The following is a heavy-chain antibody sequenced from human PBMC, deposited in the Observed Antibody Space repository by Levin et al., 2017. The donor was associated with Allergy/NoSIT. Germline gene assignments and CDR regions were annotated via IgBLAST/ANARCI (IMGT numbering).Heavy chain of an antibody. CDR3: AKEYDDSAYYITAVY. CDR1: GFTFSRYG. V-gene: IGHV3-30*18. D-gene: IGHD3-22*01. CDR2: ISSDGRIQ. J-gene: IGHJ4*02. Sequence: AGGSLRLSCAASGFTFSRYGMHWVRQAPGKGLEWVAVISSDGRIQHYADSVKGRFTISRDNSKNTVFLQMNSLRTEDTAVYYCAKEYDDSAYYITAVYWGQGTLVTVSS.